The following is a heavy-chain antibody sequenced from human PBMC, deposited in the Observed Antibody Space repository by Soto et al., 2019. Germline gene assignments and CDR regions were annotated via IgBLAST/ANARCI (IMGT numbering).Heavy chain of an antibody. J-gene: IGHJ4*02. V-gene: IGHV3-74*01. CDR3: TRDTYCPDDH. CDR2: INPESTTI. CDR1: GYTFSTYW. D-gene: IGHD2-15*01. Sequence: EVQLVESGGGTVQPGGSLRLSCAASGYTFSTYWMHWVRQAPGKGLVWVSRINPESTTINYADSVRGRFTISRDNAKNTISLQMNRLRAEDTAVYYCTRDTYCPDDHWGQGTRVTV.